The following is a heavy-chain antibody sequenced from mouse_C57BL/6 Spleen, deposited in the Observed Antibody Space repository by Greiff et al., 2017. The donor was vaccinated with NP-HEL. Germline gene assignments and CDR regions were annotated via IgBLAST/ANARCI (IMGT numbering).Heavy chain of an antibody. CDR3: ARPGDYDGRGWYFDV. CDR2: FHPYNDDT. V-gene: IGHV1-47*01. Sequence: VQGVESGAELVKPGASVKMSCKASGYTFTTYPIEWMKQNHGKSLEWIGNFHPYNDDTKYNEKFKGKATLTVEKSSSTVYLELSRLTSDDSAVYYCARPGDYDGRGWYFDVWGTGTTVTVSS. D-gene: IGHD2-4*01. J-gene: IGHJ1*03. CDR1: GYTFTTYP.